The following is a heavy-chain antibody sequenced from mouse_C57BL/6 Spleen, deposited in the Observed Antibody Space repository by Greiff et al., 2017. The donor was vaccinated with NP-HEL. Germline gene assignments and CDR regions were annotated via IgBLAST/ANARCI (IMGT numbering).Heavy chain of an antibody. V-gene: IGHV2-9-1*01. CDR3: ARNSVVAPFAD. Sequence: QVQLKQSGPGLVAPSQSLSITCTVSGFSLTSYAISWVRQPPGKGLEWLGVIWPGGGTNYNSALKSRLSISKDNSKSQVFLKMNSLQTDDTARYYCARNSVVAPFADWGQGTLVTVSA. J-gene: IGHJ3*01. D-gene: IGHD1-1*01. CDR2: IWPGGGT. CDR1: GFSLTSYA.